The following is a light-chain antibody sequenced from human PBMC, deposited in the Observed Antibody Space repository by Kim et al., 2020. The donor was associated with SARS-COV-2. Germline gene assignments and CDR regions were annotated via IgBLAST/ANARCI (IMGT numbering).Light chain of an antibody. Sequence: DIVMTQSPDSLAVSLGERATINCESSQSVLSSSDNKNCLAWYQQKPGQPPKLLIYWASIRESGVPDRFSGSGSGTDFTLTISTLQAEDVAVYYCQQYYSIPRTFGQGTKVDIK. J-gene: IGKJ1*01. CDR2: WAS. CDR1: QSVLSSSDNKNC. CDR3: QQYYSIPRT. V-gene: IGKV4-1*01.